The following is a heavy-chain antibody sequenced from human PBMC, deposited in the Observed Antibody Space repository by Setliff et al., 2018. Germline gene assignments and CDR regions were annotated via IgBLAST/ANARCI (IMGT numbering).Heavy chain of an antibody. V-gene: IGHV4-4*02. CDR2: IYHSGST. CDR1: GGSISSSNW. D-gene: IGHD3-22*01. J-gene: IGHJ4*02. CDR3: ARGSRGLYDTD. Sequence: PSETLSLTCAVSGGSISSSNWWSWVRQPPGKGLEWIGEIYHSGSTNYNPSLKSRVTISVDTSKNQFSLKLSSVTAADTAVYYCARGSRGLYDTDWGQGTLVTVSS.